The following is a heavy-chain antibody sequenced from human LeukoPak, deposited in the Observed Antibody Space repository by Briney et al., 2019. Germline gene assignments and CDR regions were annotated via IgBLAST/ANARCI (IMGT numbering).Heavy chain of an antibody. CDR2: IYTSGST. Sequence: PSETLSLTCTVSGGSISSYYWSWIRQPAGKGLEWIGRIYTSGSTNYNPSLKSRVTMSVDTSKNQFSLKLSSVTAADTAVYYCASTPALKYFDWLLNFQHWGQGTLVTVSS. CDR1: GGSISSYY. CDR3: ASTPALKYFDWLLNFQH. V-gene: IGHV4-4*07. J-gene: IGHJ1*01. D-gene: IGHD3-9*01.